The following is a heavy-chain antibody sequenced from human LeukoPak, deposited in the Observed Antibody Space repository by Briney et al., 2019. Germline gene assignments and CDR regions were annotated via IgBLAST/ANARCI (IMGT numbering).Heavy chain of an antibody. Sequence: GGSLRLSCAASGFTFSSYSMNWVRQAPGKGLEWVSYISSGSSNIYYADSVKGRFTISRDNAKNSLYLQMNSLRAEDTAVYYCAHLARGVEGAGDYLTWGQGTLVTVSS. J-gene: IGHJ4*02. V-gene: IGHV3-48*01. CDR1: GFTFSSYS. D-gene: IGHD6-19*01. CDR3: AHLARGVEGAGDYLT. CDR2: ISSGSSNI.